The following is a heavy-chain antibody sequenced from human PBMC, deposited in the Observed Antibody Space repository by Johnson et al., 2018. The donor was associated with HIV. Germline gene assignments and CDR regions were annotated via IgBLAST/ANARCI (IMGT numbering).Heavy chain of an antibody. J-gene: IGHJ3*02. D-gene: IGHD3-10*01. CDR1: GFTFSSYD. V-gene: IGHV3-13*01. CDR3: ARAGKWSGDAFDI. Sequence: VQLVESGGGLVQPGGSLRLSCAASGFTFSSYDMHWVRQTTGKGLEWVSVIDTAGDTYYAGSVKGRFTISREKAKKSLYLQMNSLRAGDTAVYYCARAGKWSGDAFDIWGQGTMVTVSS. CDR2: IDTAGDT.